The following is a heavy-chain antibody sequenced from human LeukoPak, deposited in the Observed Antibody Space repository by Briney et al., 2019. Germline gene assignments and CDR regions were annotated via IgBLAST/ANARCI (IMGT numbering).Heavy chain of an antibody. J-gene: IGHJ1*01. V-gene: IGHV1-2*02. CDR3: ARDFVVRGAPGKH. D-gene: IGHD3-10*01. CDR2: INPNSGGT. Sequence: ASVKVSCKASGYTFTGYYMHWVRQAPGQGLEWMGWINPNSGGTNYAQKFQGRVTMTRDTSISTAYMELSRLRSDDTAVYYCARDFVVRGAPGKHWGQGTLVTVSS. CDR1: GYTFTGYY.